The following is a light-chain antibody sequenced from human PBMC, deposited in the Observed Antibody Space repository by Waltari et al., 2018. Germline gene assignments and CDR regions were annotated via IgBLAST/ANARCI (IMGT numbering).Light chain of an antibody. Sequence: QSVLTQPPSASGTPGQRVTISCSGSSSNIGRNPVNWYQQLPGTAPKLLIHSNSQRPAVVPDRFSVSKSGTSASLAISGLQSEDEADYYWATWDASLTGWVFGGGTKLTVL. CDR3: ATWDASLTGWV. V-gene: IGLV1-44*01. CDR2: SNS. J-gene: IGLJ2*01. CDR1: SSNIGRNP.